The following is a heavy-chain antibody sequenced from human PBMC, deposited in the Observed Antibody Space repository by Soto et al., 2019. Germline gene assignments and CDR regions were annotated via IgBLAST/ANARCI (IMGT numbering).Heavy chain of an antibody. V-gene: IGHV1-2*04. J-gene: IGHJ6*02. CDR3: ARGDTYYYDSSGQYPSYCYYYGMDV. CDR2: INPNSGGT. Sequence: ASVKVSCKASGYTFTGYYMHWVRQAPGQGLEWMGWINPNSGGTNYAQKFQGWVTMTRDTSISTAYMELSRLRSDDTAVYYCARGDTYYYDSSGQYPSYCYYYGMDVWGQGTTVTVS. CDR1: GYTFTGYY. D-gene: IGHD3-22*01.